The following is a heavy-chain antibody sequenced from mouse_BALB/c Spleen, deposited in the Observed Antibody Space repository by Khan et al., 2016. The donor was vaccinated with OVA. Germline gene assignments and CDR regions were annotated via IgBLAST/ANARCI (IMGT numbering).Heavy chain of an antibody. D-gene: IGHD1-1*01. Sequence: QVQLQESGPGLVAPSQSLSITCTVSGFSLTSYGVHWVRQSPGKGLEWLGVIWAGGSTDYNSALRSRLSINKDTSKSQVFLKMNNLQTDDTAIYCWARDLCSSHWYFDVWGAGTTVTVSS. CDR2: IWAGGST. CDR3: ARDLCSSHWYFDV. V-gene: IGHV2-9*02. J-gene: IGHJ1*01. CDR1: GFSLTSYG.